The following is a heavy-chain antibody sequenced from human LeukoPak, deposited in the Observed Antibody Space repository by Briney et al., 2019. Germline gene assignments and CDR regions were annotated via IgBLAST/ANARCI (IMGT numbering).Heavy chain of an antibody. D-gene: IGHD6-13*01. CDR2: ISGSGGST. V-gene: IGHV3-23*01. J-gene: IGHJ4*02. CDR1: GFTFSSYA. CDR3: AKDESSSWYVLGCSDY. Sequence: GGSLRLSCAASGFTFSSYAMSWVRQAPGKGLEWVSAISGSGGSTYYADSVKGRFTISRDNSKNTLYLQMNSLRAEDTAVYYCAKDESSSWYVLGCSDYWGQGTLVTVPS.